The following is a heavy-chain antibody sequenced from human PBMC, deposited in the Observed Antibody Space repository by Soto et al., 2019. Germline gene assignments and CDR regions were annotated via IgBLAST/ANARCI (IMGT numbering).Heavy chain of an antibody. Sequence: QVQLQESGPGLVKPSETLSLTCTVSGGSLTKYYWSWIRQPAGKGLEWIGRISTSGNVVSKASLRSRLTMSIHTSKNQFSLRLTSVTAADTAVYYCARDNNDFWSLYPLAFDYWGQGALVTVSS. CDR1: GGSLTKYY. CDR2: ISTSGNV. D-gene: IGHD3-3*01. V-gene: IGHV4-4*07. CDR3: ARDNNDFWSLYPLAFDY. J-gene: IGHJ4*02.